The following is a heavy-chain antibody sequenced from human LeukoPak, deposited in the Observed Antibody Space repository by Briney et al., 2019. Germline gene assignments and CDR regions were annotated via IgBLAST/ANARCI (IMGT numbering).Heavy chain of an antibody. D-gene: IGHD2-15*01. CDR3: ARVEDKYIDY. Sequence: SETLSLTCTVSGGSISSGGYNWSWIRQHPGKGLEWIGYIYYSGSTYYNPSLKSRVTISVDTSKNQFSLKLSSVTAADTAVYYCARVEDKYIDYWGQGTLVTVSS. J-gene: IGHJ4*02. CDR2: IYYSGST. V-gene: IGHV4-31*03. CDR1: GGSISSGGYN.